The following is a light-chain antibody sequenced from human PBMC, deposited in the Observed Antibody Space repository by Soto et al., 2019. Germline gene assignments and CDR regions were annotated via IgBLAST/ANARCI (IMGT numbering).Light chain of an antibody. J-gene: IGKJ2*03. V-gene: IGKV1-12*01. CDR1: QPINDW. CDR2: AAS. Sequence: IQMTQSPSYVSASVGDRVTITCRASQPINDWLAWYQQRPGKDPKLLISAASSLQGGVPSRFTCDGSGTDFTLTISGLQPEDFATYYCQQANSFPYSFGQGTKVEIK. CDR3: QQANSFPYS.